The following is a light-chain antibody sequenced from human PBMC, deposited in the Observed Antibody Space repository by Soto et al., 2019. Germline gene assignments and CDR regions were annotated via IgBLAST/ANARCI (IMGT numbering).Light chain of an antibody. CDR2: GAS. Sequence: ETVMTQSPATLSVSPGERATLSCRASQSVSSNLAWYQHKPGQAPRLLIDGASTRATGIPARFSASGSGTEFSLTISSLQSEDFAVYYCQQYNNWPPKQYTFGQGTKLEIK. J-gene: IGKJ2*01. CDR3: QQYNNWPPKQYT. V-gene: IGKV3-15*01. CDR1: QSVSSN.